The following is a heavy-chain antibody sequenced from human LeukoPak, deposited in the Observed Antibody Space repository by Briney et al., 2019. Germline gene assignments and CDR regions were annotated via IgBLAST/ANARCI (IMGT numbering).Heavy chain of an antibody. Sequence: GGSLRLSCAASGFPFSSYSMTWVRQAPGKGLEWVANIKPDGTTKFYVDSVKGRFTISRDNALNSLYLQMNSLRAEDTAIYYCAKYGPQDSGSSHFDYWGQGALVTVSS. V-gene: IGHV3-7*03. D-gene: IGHD1-26*01. CDR3: AKYGPQDSGSSHFDY. J-gene: IGHJ4*02. CDR2: IKPDGTTK. CDR1: GFPFSSYS.